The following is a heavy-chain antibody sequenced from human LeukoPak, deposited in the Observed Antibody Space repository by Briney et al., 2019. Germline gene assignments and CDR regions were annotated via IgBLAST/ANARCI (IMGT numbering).Heavy chain of an antibody. D-gene: IGHD3-10*01. Sequence: GGSLTLSCAASGITFSTAWMSWFRQAPGKGLEWVGRIKSKIGGATADYAAPVKDRFTISRDDSRNTLYLQMNSLKTEDTAVYYCATDRAWFDPWGQGTLVTVSS. V-gene: IGHV3-15*01. CDR2: IKSKIGGATA. J-gene: IGHJ5*02. CDR1: GITFSTAW. CDR3: ATDRAWFDP.